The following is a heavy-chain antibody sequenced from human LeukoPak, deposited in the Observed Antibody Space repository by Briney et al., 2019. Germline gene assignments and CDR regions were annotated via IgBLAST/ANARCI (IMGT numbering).Heavy chain of an antibody. D-gene: IGHD5-18*01. CDR1: RFTFSSYA. V-gene: IGHV3-30-3*01. Sequence: GESLRLSCAASRFTFSSYAMHWVRQAPGKGLEWVAVISYDGGNKYYADSVKGRFTISRDNSKNTLFLQMNSLRAEDTAVYYCARDSHAPDIDMVSCYFDYWGQGTLVTVSS. J-gene: IGHJ4*02. CDR2: ISYDGGNK. CDR3: ARDSHAPDIDMVSCYFDY.